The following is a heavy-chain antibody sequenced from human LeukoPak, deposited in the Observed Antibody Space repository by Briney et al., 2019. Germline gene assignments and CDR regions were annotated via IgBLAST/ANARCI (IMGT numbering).Heavy chain of an antibody. V-gene: IGHV4-34*01. Sequence: PSETLSLTCAVYGVSFSGYYWSWIRQPPGKGLEWIGEINHSGSTNYNPSLKNRVTISVDTSKNQFSLKLSSMTAANTAEYYCENGWPIRSFASPTSFDLWGQGTPDTVSS. D-gene: IGHD2-21*01. CDR1: GVSFSGYY. J-gene: IGHJ5*02. CDR2: INHSGST. CDR3: ENGWPIRSFASPTSFDL.